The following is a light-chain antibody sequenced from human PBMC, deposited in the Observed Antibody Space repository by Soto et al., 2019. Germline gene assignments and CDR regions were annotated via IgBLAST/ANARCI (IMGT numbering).Light chain of an antibody. CDR1: QSVSSSY. CDR2: GAS. J-gene: IGKJ2*01. CDR3: QQYENLRLHT. Sequence: EIVLTQSPGTLSLSPGERATLSCRASQSVSSSYLAWYQQKPGQAPRLLIYGASTLETGVPSRFSGSGSGTHFTFTISSLQPEDVGTYYCQQYENLRLHTFGPGTKL. V-gene: IGKV3-20*01.